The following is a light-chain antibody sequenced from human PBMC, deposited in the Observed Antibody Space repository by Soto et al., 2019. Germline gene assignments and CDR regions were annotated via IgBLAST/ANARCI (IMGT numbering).Light chain of an antibody. CDR1: QDMRNF. CDR3: QQYGNLPIT. V-gene: IGKV1-33*01. J-gene: IGKJ5*01. Sequence: IQMTQSPSSLSASLGDSVTITCLASQDMRNFLNWYQQKPGKAPELLIYDASKLGAGVPSRFSGSGSGTHFTLIISSLQPEDIATYFCQQYGNLPITFGQGTRLEIK. CDR2: DAS.